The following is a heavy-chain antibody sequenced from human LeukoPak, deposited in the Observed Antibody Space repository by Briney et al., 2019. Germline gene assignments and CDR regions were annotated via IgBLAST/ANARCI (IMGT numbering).Heavy chain of an antibody. V-gene: IGHV4-4*07. CDR3: ARDRGTFYYGSGSQFDY. D-gene: IGHD3-10*01. CDR2: IYTSGGT. J-gene: IGHJ4*02. CDR1: GGSISSYY. Sequence: SETLSLTCTVSGGSISSYYWSWIRQPAGKGLEWIGRIYTSGGTNYNPSLKSRVTMSIDTSKNQFSLKLSSVTAADTAVYYCARDRGTFYYGSGSQFDYWGQGTLVTVSS.